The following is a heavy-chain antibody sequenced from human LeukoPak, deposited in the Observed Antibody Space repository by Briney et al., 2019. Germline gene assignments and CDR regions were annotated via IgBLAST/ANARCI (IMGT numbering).Heavy chain of an antibody. J-gene: IGHJ3*02. CDR2: INPNSGGT. Sequence: ASVKVSCKASGYTFTGYYMHWVRQAPAQGLEWMGWINPNSGGTNYAQKFQGRVTMTRDTSISTAYMELSRLRSDDTAVYYCARISDIVVVPAALDAFDIWGQGTMVTVSS. D-gene: IGHD2-2*01. V-gene: IGHV1-2*02. CDR1: GYTFTGYY. CDR3: ARISDIVVVPAALDAFDI.